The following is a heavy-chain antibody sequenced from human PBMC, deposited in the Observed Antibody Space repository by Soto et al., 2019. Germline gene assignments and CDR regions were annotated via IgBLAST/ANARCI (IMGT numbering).Heavy chain of an antibody. Sequence: QVQLVQSGAEVKKPGSSVKVSCKASGGTFSSYTISWVRQAPGQGLEWMGRIIPILGIANYAQKFQGRVTFTGDKSTSTAYMGLSSVRSEDTAVYYCARGSMVRGVRLERTGFFDPWGQGTLVTVSS. CDR2: IIPILGIA. CDR3: ARGSMVRGVRLERTGFFDP. CDR1: GGTFSSYT. V-gene: IGHV1-69*02. D-gene: IGHD3-10*01. J-gene: IGHJ5*02.